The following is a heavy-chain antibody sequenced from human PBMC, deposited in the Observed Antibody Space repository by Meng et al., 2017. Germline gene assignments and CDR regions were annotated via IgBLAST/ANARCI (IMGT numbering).Heavy chain of an antibody. CDR3: AHCSSASGYGGQFYDGLDD. V-gene: IGHV1-18*01. J-gene: IGHJ6*02. CDR1: GYTFTSYG. D-gene: IGHD2-2*01. Sequence: SVKVSCKASGYTFTSYGFSWVRQAPGQGLEWMGWISAYNGNTNFAQKLQGRVTMTTDTSTSAAYLDLKSLRSDDTAVYDSAHCSSASGYGGQFYDGLDDWGQGTTVTVSS. CDR2: ISAYNGNT.